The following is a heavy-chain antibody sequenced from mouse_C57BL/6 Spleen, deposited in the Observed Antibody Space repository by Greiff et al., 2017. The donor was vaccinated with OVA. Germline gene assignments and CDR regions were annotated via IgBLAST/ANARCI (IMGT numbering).Heavy chain of an antibody. Sequence: QVQLQQPGAELVKPGASVKLSCKASGYTFTSYWMHWVKQRPGRGLEWIGRIDPNSGGTKYNEKFKSKATLTVDKPSNTAYMQLSSLASEDSAVYYCARSNYYGSSYGGYFDVWGTGTPVTVSS. CDR3: ARSNYYGSSYGGYFDV. D-gene: IGHD1-1*01. CDR2: IDPNSGGT. V-gene: IGHV1-72*01. CDR1: GYTFTSYW. J-gene: IGHJ1*03.